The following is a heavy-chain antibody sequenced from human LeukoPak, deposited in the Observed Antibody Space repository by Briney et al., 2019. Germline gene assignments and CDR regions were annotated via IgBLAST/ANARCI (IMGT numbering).Heavy chain of an antibody. CDR2: IYHSGST. J-gene: IGHJ6*03. D-gene: IGHD1-26*01. Sequence: SETLSLTCTVSVYSISSGYYWGWIRQPPGKGLEWIGSIYHSGSTYYNPSLKSRVTISVDTSKNQFSLKLSSVTAADTAVYYCASGGIVGASPRYYYYMDVWGKGTTVTVSS. CDR3: ASGGIVGASPRYYYYMDV. CDR1: VYSISSGYY. V-gene: IGHV4-38-2*02.